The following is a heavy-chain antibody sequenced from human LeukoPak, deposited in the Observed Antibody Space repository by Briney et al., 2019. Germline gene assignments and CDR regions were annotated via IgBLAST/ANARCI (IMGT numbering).Heavy chain of an antibody. Sequence: PGGSLRLSCAASGFTFSSYAMSWVRQAPGKGLEWVSAISGSGGSTYYADSVKGRFTISRDNSKNTLYLQMNSLRAEDTAVYYCAKDPNYDSSGYIFDYWAREPWSPSPQ. V-gene: IGHV3-23*01. CDR3: AKDPNYDSSGYIFDY. J-gene: IGHJ4*02. D-gene: IGHD3-22*01. CDR2: ISGSGGST. CDR1: GFTFSSYA.